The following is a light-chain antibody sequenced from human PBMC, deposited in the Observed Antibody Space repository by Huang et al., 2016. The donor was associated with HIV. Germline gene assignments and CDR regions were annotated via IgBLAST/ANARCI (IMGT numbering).Light chain of an antibody. CDR1: QSVLDSSNNENY. J-gene: IGKJ2*01. CDR3: QQYYSTPFT. Sequence: DIVMTQSPDSLTVSLGERATINCKSRQSVLDSSNNENYLAWYQQKPGQPPKLLIYWASTREAGVPDRFSGSGAGTDFTLTISSLQAEDVAVYYCQQYYSTPFTFGQGTKLEIK. V-gene: IGKV4-1*01. CDR2: WAS.